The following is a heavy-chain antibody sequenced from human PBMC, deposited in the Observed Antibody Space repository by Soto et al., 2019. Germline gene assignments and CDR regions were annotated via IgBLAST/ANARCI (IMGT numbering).Heavy chain of an antibody. D-gene: IGHD1-20*01. CDR1: GFTVSSNY. V-gene: IGHV3-53*04. CDR3: ARDVVTGTNVGYYMDV. CDR2: IYSGGST. J-gene: IGHJ6*03. Sequence: GGSLRLSCAASGFTVSSNYRSWVRQAPGKGLEWVSVIYSGGSTYYADSVKGRFTISRHNSKNTLYLQMNSLRAEDTAVYYCARDVVTGTNVGYYMDVWGKGTTVTVSS.